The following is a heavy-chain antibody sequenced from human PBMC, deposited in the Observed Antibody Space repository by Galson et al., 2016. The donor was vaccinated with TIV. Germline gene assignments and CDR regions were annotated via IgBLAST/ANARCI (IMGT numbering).Heavy chain of an antibody. J-gene: IGHJ6*02. CDR2: IYSDGRP. Sequence: SLRLSCAASGFIVNNNQMSWVRQAPGKGLEWISVIYSDGRPYYANSVAGRFTISRGDSKNTLYLPLTSLRAEDTAVYYCARDRYYDASGYYFYYYGMDVWGQGTTVTVSS. CDR1: GFIVNNNQ. V-gene: IGHV3-53*01. CDR3: ARDRYYDASGYYFYYYGMDV. D-gene: IGHD3-3*01.